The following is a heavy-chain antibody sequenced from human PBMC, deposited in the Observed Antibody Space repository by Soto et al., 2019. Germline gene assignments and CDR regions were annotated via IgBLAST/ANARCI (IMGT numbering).Heavy chain of an antibody. J-gene: IGHJ5*02. CDR2: TYFRSKWYN. V-gene: IGHV6-1*01. CDR3: AKGDNLGPKAGYAFDP. CDR1: GDSVSSNTAS. Sequence: SQTLSLTCAISGDSVSSNTASWNWIRQSPSRGLEWLGRTYFRSKWYNDYAVSVKSRIIINPDTSNNQFSLQLNSVTPEDTAVYFCAKGDNLGPKAGYAFDPWGQGIMVTVSS. D-gene: IGHD5-12*01.